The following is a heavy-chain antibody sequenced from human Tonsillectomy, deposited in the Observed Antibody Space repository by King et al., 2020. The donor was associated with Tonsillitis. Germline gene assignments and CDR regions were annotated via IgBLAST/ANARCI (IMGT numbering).Heavy chain of an antibody. CDR3: AKGGVVVDDAYDM. D-gene: IGHD2-15*01. CDR1: GFIFDDYA. CDR2: ISWNSGYI. J-gene: IGHJ3*02. Sequence: VQLVESEGGLVQPGRSLRLSCEASGFIFDDYAMHWVRQAPGKGLEWVSGISWNSGYIDYVDSVKGRFTISRDNAKNSLYLQMDSLRAEDTALYYCAKGGVVVDDAYDMWGQGTMVTVSS. V-gene: IGHV3-9*01.